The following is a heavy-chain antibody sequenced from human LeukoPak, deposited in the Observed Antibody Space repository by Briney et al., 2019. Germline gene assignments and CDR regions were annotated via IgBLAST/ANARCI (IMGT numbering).Heavy chain of an antibody. CDR2: INPTGTTT. D-gene: IGHD1-26*01. CDR3: SRDNSVGDFAWWFDP. CDR1: GYTFINNW. Sequence: ASVKVSCKASGYTFINNWMHWVRQAPGQGLEWVGLINPTGTTTLYAQKFKGRVTLTRDMSTSTDCMELRSLKSEDTAVYYCSRDNSVGDFAWWFDPWGQGTLVTVSA. J-gene: IGHJ5*02. V-gene: IGHV1-46*01.